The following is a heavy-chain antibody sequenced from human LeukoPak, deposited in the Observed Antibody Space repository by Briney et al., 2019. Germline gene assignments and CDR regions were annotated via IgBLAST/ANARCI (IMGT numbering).Heavy chain of an antibody. D-gene: IGHD4-17*01. CDR2: IFGGGST. CDR1: GFSIRNNY. CDR3: ASDGTTLTKTAFDS. Sequence: PGGSLRLSCAASGFSIRNNYMTWVRQAPGKGLEWVSIIFGGGSTYYADSVKGRFTISRDNSKNTLYLQMNSLRGDDTAVYHCASDGTTLTKTAFDSWGQGTLVTVSS. J-gene: IGHJ4*02. V-gene: IGHV3-66*01.